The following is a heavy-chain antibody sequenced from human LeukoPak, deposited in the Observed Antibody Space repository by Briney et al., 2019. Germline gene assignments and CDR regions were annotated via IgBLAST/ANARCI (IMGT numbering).Heavy chain of an antibody. CDR3: ARVPYSTGAFDY. J-gene: IGHJ4*02. CDR2: ISSSSSTI. V-gene: IGHV3-48*02. CDR1: GFTFSSYS. Sequence: PGGSLRLSCAASGFTFSSYSVNWVRQAPGKGLEWISYISSSSSTIYYTDSVKGRFTISRDNAKNSLYLQMNSLRDEDTALYYCARVPYSTGAFDYWGQGTLVTVSS. D-gene: IGHD6-19*01.